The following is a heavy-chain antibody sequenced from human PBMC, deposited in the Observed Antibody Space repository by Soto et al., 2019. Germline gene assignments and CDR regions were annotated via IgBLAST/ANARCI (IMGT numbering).Heavy chain of an antibody. D-gene: IGHD3-10*01. J-gene: IGHJ6*03. Sequence: EVQLVESGGGLVQPGRSLRLSCAASGFTFDDYAMHWVRQAPGKGLEWVSGISWNSGSIGYVDSVKGRFTISRDNAKNSLYLQMNSLRAEDTALYYCAKDIRYADGFDYYYMDVWGKGTTVTVSS. CDR3: AKDIRYADGFDYYYMDV. V-gene: IGHV3-9*01. CDR1: GFTFDDYA. CDR2: ISWNSGSI.